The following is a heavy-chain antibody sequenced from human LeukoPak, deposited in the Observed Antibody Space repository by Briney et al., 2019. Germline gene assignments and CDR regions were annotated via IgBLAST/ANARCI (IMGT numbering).Heavy chain of an antibody. J-gene: IGHJ4*02. D-gene: IGHD2-2*01. CDR1: GFIFSCYG. CDR2: IRYDGSNK. V-gene: IGHV3-30*02. CDR3: AKLTGRYCSSTSCYDY. Sequence: GRSLRLSCAASGFIFSCYGMHWVRQAPGKGLEWVAFIRYDGSNKYYADSVKGRFTISRDNSKNTLYLQMNSLRAEDTAVYYCAKLTGRYCSSTSCYDYWGQGTLVTVSS.